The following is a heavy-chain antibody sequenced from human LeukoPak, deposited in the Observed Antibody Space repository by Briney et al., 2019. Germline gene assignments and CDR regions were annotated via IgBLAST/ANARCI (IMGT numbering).Heavy chain of an antibody. J-gene: IGHJ4*02. D-gene: IGHD3-10*01. Sequence: GGSLRLSCAASGFTFSSYWMSWVRQAPGKGLEWVANIKQDGSEKYYVDSVKGRFTISRDNAKNSLYLQMNSLRAEDTAVYYCARAALLWFGEFSPFDYWGQGTLVTVSS. CDR1: GFTFSSYW. V-gene: IGHV3-7*03. CDR3: ARAALLWFGEFSPFDY. CDR2: IKQDGSEK.